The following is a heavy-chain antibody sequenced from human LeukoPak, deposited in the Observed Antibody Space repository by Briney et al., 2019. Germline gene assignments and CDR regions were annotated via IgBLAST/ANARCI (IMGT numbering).Heavy chain of an antibody. D-gene: IGHD3-10*01. V-gene: IGHV4-59*01. CDR3: ARDSWWDGSKTFSDWFGP. CDR2: IVYTGRT. CDR1: GGSIGSYY. Sequence: SETLSLTCTVSGGSIGSYYWSWVRQPPEKGLEWIGNIVYTGRTNYNPSLTSRVTISIDTSKNQFSLRLNSVTAADTAVYYCARDSWWDGSKTFSDWFGPWGQGTLVTVSS. J-gene: IGHJ5*02.